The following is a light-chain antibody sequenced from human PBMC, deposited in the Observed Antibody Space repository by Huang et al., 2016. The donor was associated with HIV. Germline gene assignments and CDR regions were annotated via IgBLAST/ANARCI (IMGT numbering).Light chain of an antibody. CDR3: QQTFVAPPEDT. CDR2: GAY. V-gene: IGKV1-39*01. Sequence: DIEMTQSPSSLSASVGDTVPISCRAGDNIDTYLHWYQQKPGEAPKLLISGAYNLKTGVPLRFRGSGCGTYFTLAINSLQPEDFATYFCQQTFVAPPEDTFGQGTRLEIK. CDR1: DNIDTY. J-gene: IGKJ2*01.